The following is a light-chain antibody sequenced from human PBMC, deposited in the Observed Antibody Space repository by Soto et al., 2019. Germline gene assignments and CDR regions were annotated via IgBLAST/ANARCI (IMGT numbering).Light chain of an antibody. V-gene: IGKV3-11*01. CDR2: RAS. CDR1: KRVSRN. CDR3: QQRTVWHRT. J-gene: IGKJ1*01. Sequence: EVVLTQSPATLYLSPGDRATLSCRASKRVSRNLAWYQQKPGQAPRLLIYRASTRATGIPARFSGSGSGIDFSLIISSIQPEDFAVYYCQQRTVWHRTFGQGTKVEVK.